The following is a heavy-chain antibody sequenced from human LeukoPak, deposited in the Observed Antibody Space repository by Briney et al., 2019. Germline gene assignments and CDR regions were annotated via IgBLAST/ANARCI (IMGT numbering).Heavy chain of an antibody. V-gene: IGHV1-18*01. D-gene: IGHD4-17*01. CDR3: ARDVDYGDYGYFDY. J-gene: IGHJ4*02. CDR1: GYTFTSYG. Sequence: ASVKVSCKASGYTFTSYGISWVRQAPGQGLEWMGWISAYNGNTNYTQKLQGRVTMTTDTSTSTAYMELRSLRSDDTAVYYCARDVDYGDYGYFDYWGQGTLVTVSS. CDR2: ISAYNGNT.